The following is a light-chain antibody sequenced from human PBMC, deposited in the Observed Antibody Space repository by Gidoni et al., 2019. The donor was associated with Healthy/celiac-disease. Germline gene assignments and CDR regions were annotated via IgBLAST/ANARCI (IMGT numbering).Light chain of an antibody. Sequence: SLPPQPPSVPGAPGQRVTISCTGSSSNIGAGYDVHWYQQLPGTAPKLLIYGNSNRPSGVPDRFSGSKSGTSASLAITGLQAEDEAEYYCQSYDSRMSGWVFGGGTKLTVL. CDR1: SSNIGAGYD. CDR2: GNS. J-gene: IGLJ3*02. V-gene: IGLV1-40*01. CDR3: QSYDSRMSGWV.